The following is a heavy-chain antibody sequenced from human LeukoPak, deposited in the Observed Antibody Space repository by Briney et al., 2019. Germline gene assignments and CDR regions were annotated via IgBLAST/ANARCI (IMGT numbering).Heavy chain of an antibody. Sequence: GGSLRLSCAASGFTFSSYAMSWVRQAPGKGLEWVSAISGSGGSTYYADSVKGRFTISRDNSKNTLYLQVNSLRAEDTAVYYCAKEPLLWFGESRAFDIWGQGTMVTVFS. V-gene: IGHV3-23*01. CDR1: GFTFSSYA. J-gene: IGHJ3*02. CDR3: AKEPLLWFGESRAFDI. D-gene: IGHD3-10*01. CDR2: ISGSGGST.